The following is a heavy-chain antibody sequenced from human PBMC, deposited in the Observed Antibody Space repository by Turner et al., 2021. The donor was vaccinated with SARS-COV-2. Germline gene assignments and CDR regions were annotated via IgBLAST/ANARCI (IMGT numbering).Heavy chain of an antibody. J-gene: IGHJ5*02. CDR2: ISSGDSGT. CDR1: GFTFSNYV. V-gene: IGHV3-48*03. Sequence: EVQLVESGGGFIQSGGSLRLFCTASGFTFSNYVMNWVRQAPGKGLEWLGSISSGDSGTHYADSVKGQFTISRDNAENSLFLEMNSLRVEDTGVYFCARCYLSTFGWFDPWGRGTLVTVSS. D-gene: IGHD3-16*01. CDR3: ARCYLSTFGWFDP.